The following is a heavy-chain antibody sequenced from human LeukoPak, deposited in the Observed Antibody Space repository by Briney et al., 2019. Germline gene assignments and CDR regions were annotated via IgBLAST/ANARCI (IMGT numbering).Heavy chain of an antibody. CDR2: ISGSGANT. CDR1: GFTFSNYP. D-gene: IGHD3-3*01. CDR3: VKVSHYDFWTGPFDP. J-gene: IGHJ5*02. V-gene: IGHV3-64D*06. Sequence: GGSLRLSCSASGFTFSNYPMHWVRQAPGKSLEYVSAISGSGANTYYADSVTGRFTISRDNSKSTLYLQMINLTPEDTAVYYCVKVSHYDFWTGPFDPWGQGTLVTASS.